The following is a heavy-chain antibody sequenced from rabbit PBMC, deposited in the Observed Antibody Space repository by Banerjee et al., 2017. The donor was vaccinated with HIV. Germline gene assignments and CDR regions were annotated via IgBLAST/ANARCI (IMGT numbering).Heavy chain of an antibody. J-gene: IGHJ4*01. Sequence: QSLEESGGDLVKPEGSLTLTCTASGFSFSSGYDMCWVRQAPGKGLEWIGCIYTSSGTTYYAGGARGRFTISKTSSTTVTLQMTSLTAADSASYFCARGAYASSGFGLWGPGTLVTVS. CDR3: ARGAYASSGFGL. CDR1: GFSFSSGYD. CDR2: IYTSSGTT. D-gene: IGHD1-1*01. V-gene: IGHV1S40*01.